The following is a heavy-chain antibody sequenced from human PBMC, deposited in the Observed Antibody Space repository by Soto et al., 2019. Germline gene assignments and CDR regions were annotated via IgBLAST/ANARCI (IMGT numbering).Heavy chain of an antibody. CDR1: GFTFINYA. J-gene: IGHJ4*02. D-gene: IGHD3-10*01. V-gene: IGHV3-23*01. Sequence: EVQLMESGGGLVQPGGSLRLSCATSGFTFINYAMAWVRQGPRKGLEWVSAMSGTGGNTYYADSVKGRFTISRDESKSTLQLQMNSLTDEDTAIYYCARSMGPGRFEYWGQGTLVTVSS. CDR3: ARSMGPGRFEY. CDR2: MSGTGGNT.